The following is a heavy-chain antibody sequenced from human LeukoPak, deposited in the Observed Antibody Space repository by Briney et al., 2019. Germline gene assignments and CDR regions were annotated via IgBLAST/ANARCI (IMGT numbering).Heavy chain of an antibody. CDR2: INWNGNGT. D-gene: IGHD2-15*01. J-gene: IGHJ6*01. Sequence: GGSLRLSCATSGFTFDDYGFTWVRQAPGKGLEWVSGINWNGNGTGYADFVKGRFTISRDNAKNSLYLQMNSLRAEDTAVYYCARGSEGYCSGGGCYYGMDVWGQGTTVTVSS. V-gene: IGHV3-20*04. CDR1: GFTFDDYG. CDR3: ARGSEGYCSGGGCYYGMDV.